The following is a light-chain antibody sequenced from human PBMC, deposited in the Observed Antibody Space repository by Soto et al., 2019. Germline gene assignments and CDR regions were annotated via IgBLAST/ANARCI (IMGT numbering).Light chain of an antibody. V-gene: IGKV1-8*01. CDR1: QGISSY. Sequence: AIRMTQSPSSFSASTGDRVTITCRASQGISSYLAWYQQKPGKAPKLLIYAASPLQSGVPSRFSGSGSGTDFTLTISCLQSEDFATYYCQQYYSYPRPFGQGTKVEIK. CDR2: AAS. J-gene: IGKJ1*01. CDR3: QQYYSYPRP.